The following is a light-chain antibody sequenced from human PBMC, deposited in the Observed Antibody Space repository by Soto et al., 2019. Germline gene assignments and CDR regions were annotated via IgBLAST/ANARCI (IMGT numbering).Light chain of an antibody. J-gene: IGKJ1*01. V-gene: IGKV3-15*01. CDR2: DAS. CDR1: EDVSSK. CDR3: LQYDTCPPGT. Sequence: IFMTQSPATLSVSPGGRATLSCRASEDVSSKLAWYQQKPGLPPRLVIYDASTRATGIPGRFSGSGSGKDFTLTISGLQYEDFAIYYCLQYDTCPPGTFGQGTKVEI.